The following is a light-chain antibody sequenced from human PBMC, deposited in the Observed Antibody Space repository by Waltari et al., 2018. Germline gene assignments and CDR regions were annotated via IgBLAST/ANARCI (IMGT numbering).Light chain of an antibody. J-gene: IGLJ3*02. V-gene: IGLV2-14*01. CDR3: SSYSISSTLV. CDR2: EVS. CDR1: RSADGSYTY. Sequence: QSALPQPASVSGPPGQSITIPSTGTRSADGSYTYVSWYQHHPGKAPKLMIYEVSNRPSGVSNRFSGSKSGNTASLTISGLQAEDEADYYCSSYSISSTLVFGGGTSLTVL.